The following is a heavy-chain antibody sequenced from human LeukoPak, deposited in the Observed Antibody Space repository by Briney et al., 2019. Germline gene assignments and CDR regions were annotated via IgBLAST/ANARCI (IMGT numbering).Heavy chain of an antibody. V-gene: IGHV1-8*01. D-gene: IGHD3-10*01. CDR1: GCTFTSYD. Sequence: ASVKVSCKASGCTFTSYDINWVRRATGQGLEWMGWMNPNSGNTGYAQKFQGRVTMTRNTSISTAYMELSSLRSEDTAVYYCARRRITMVRGNWFDPWGQGTLVTVSS. J-gene: IGHJ5*02. CDR3: ARRRITMVRGNWFDP. CDR2: MNPNSGNT.